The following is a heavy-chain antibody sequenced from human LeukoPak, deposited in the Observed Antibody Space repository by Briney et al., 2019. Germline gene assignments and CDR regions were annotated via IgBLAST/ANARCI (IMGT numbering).Heavy chain of an antibody. CDR1: GGSISSHY. Sequence: PSETLSLTCTVSGGSISSHYWSWIRQPPGKGLEWIGYIYYSGSTNYNPSLKSRVTISVDTSKNQFSLKLSSVTAADTAVYYCARAAYYDFWSGYRINWFDPWGQGTLVTVSS. D-gene: IGHD3-3*01. CDR3: ARAAYYDFWSGYRINWFDP. J-gene: IGHJ5*02. CDR2: IYYSGST. V-gene: IGHV4-59*11.